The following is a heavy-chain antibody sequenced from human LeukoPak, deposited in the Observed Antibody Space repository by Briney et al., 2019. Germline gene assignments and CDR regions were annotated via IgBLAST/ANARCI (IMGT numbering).Heavy chain of an antibody. CDR3: ARRYYYDSSGFYWYFDL. Sequence: PSETLSLTCTVSGGSISGYYWSWIRQPPGKGLEWIGEINHSGSTNYNPSLKSRVTISVDTSKNQFSLRLSSVTAADTAVYYCARRYYYDSSGFYWYFDLWGRGTLVTVSS. D-gene: IGHD3-22*01. CDR2: INHSGST. J-gene: IGHJ2*01. CDR1: GGSISGYY. V-gene: IGHV4-34*01.